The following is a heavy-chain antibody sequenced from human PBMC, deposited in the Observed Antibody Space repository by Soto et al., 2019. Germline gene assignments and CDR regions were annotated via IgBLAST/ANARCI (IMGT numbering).Heavy chain of an antibody. Sequence: KPSETLSLTCTVSGDSITSGGYSWSWLRQPPGKGLEWIGYIYHSGGASYNPSLRGRAVISIDTSKNQFSLRLNAVTAADTATYYCARDYYGAGSQYYYYGMEVWGQGTTVTVSS. CDR1: GDSITSGGYS. CDR3: ARDYYGAGSQYYYYGMEV. J-gene: IGHJ6*02. D-gene: IGHD3-10*01. CDR2: IYHSGGA. V-gene: IGHV4-31*03.